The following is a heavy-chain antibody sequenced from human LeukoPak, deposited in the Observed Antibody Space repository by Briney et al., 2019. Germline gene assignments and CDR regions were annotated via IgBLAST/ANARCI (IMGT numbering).Heavy chain of an antibody. J-gene: IGHJ3*02. Sequence: TGGSLRLSCAASGFTFSSYAMSWVRQAPGKGLEWVSAISGSGGSTYYADSVKGRFTISRDNSKNTLYLQMNSLRAEDTAVYYCAKGLRMIVVVRDAFDIWGQGTMVTVSS. CDR2: ISGSGGST. V-gene: IGHV3-23*01. D-gene: IGHD3-22*01. CDR3: AKGLRMIVVVRDAFDI. CDR1: GFTFSSYA.